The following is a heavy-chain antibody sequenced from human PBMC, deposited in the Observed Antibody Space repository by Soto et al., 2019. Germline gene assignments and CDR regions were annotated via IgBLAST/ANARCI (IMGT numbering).Heavy chain of an antibody. D-gene: IGHD5-12*01. CDR1: GFTFSTYW. V-gene: IGHV3-74*01. Sequence: EVQLVESGGGLVQPGGSLRLSCAASGFTFSTYWMHWVRQVPGKGLVWVSRINSDGSTTSYADSVKGRFTISRDNAKNTLFLQRNSLRAEDTAVYYCAGGVATLLAWGQGTLVTVSS. J-gene: IGHJ5*02. CDR2: INSDGSTT. CDR3: AGGVATLLA.